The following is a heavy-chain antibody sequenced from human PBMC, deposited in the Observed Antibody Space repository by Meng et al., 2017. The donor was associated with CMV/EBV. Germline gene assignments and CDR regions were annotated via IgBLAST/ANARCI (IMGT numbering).Heavy chain of an antibody. Sequence: GSLRLPCAASGFTFSSYAMHWVRQAPGKGLEWVAVISYDGSNKYYADSVKGRFTISRDNSKNTLYLQMNSLRAEDTAVYYCARGAFSDCSSTSCQNWFDPWGQGTLVTVS. J-gene: IGHJ5*02. D-gene: IGHD2-2*01. V-gene: IGHV3-30-3*01. CDR3: ARGAFSDCSSTSCQNWFDP. CDR1: GFTFSSYA. CDR2: ISYDGSNK.